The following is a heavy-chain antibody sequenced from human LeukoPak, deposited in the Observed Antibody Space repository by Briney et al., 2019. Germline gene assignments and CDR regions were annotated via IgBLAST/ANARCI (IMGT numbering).Heavy chain of an antibody. V-gene: IGHV1-58*02. CDR2: IVVGSGNT. D-gene: IGHD3-22*01. CDR1: GFTFTSSA. Sequence: ASVKVSCKASGFTFTSSAMQWVRQARGQRLEWIGWIVVGSGNTNYAQKFQERVTITRDMSTSTAYMELSSLRSEDTAVYYCARDSSGYYSFDYWGQGTLVTVSS. CDR3: ARDSSGYYSFDY. J-gene: IGHJ4*02.